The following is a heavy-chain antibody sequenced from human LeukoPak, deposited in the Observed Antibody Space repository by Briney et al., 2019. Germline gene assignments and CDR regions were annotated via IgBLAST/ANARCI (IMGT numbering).Heavy chain of an antibody. V-gene: IGHV4-30-2*01. CDR3: ARDRHGSVDY. CDR2: IYHSGST. CDR1: GGSISSGGYY. Sequence: SETLSLTCTVSGGSISSGGYYWSWIRQPPGKGLEWIGYIYHSGSTYYNPSLKSRVTISVDTSKNQFSLKLSSVTAADTAVYYCARDRHGSVDYWGQGTLVTVSS. D-gene: IGHD3-10*01. J-gene: IGHJ4*02.